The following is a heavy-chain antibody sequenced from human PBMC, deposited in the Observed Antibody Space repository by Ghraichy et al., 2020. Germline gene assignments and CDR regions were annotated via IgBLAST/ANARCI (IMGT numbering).Heavy chain of an antibody. CDR2: IDTTTRRI. Sequence: GGSLRLSCAASGFAFNCCPMSWVRQAPGKGLEWVSYIDTTTRRIYYADSVSGRFTVSRDDAKNSAYLQMNSLRDEDTAIYYCARDYDWTLDSWGQGVLVSVSS. D-gene: IGHD1-1*01. V-gene: IGHV3-48*02. CDR3: ARDYDWTLDS. J-gene: IGHJ4*02. CDR1: GFAFNCCP.